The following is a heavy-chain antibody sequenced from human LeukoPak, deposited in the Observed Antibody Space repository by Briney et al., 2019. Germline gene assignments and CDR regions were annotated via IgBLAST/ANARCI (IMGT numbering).Heavy chain of an antibody. D-gene: IGHD3-10*01. J-gene: IGHJ6*03. Sequence: SQTLSLTCAISGDSVSSNSAAWNWIRQSPSRGLEWLGRTYYRSKWYNDYAVSVKSRITINPDTSKNQFSLQLNSVTPEDTAVYYCARARPYYYGSGSYFPYYMDVWGKGTTVTISS. V-gene: IGHV6-1*01. CDR1: GDSVSSNSAA. CDR3: ARARPYYYGSGSYFPYYMDV. CDR2: TYYRSKWYN.